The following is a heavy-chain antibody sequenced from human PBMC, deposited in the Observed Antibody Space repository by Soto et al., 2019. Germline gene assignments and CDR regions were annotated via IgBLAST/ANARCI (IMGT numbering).Heavy chain of an antibody. D-gene: IGHD5-12*01. V-gene: IGHV1-69*12. CDR1: GGTFGSYP. Sequence: QVQLVQSGAEVKKPGSSVKASCKAPGGTFGSYPISWVRQAPGHGLDWMGGIIPIFGTANYAQKFQGRVTITADESTSTAYMELSSLRSEDTAVYYCARAQGYSGYDGLSNWGQGTLVTVSS. CDR3: ARAQGYSGYDGLSN. CDR2: IIPIFGTA. J-gene: IGHJ4*02.